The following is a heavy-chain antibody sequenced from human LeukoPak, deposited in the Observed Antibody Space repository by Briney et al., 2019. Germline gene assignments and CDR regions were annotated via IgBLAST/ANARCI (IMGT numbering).Heavy chain of an antibody. J-gene: IGHJ4*02. V-gene: IGHV3-48*04. CDR1: GFTFSSYS. D-gene: IGHD3-3*01. CDR3: ARDEVGVIDY. CDR2: ISSSSTI. Sequence: GGSLRLSCAASGFTFSSYSMNWVRQAPGKGLEWVSYISSSSTIYYADSVKGRFTISRDNAKNSLYLQMNSLRAEDTAVYYCARDEVGVIDYWGQGTLVTVSS.